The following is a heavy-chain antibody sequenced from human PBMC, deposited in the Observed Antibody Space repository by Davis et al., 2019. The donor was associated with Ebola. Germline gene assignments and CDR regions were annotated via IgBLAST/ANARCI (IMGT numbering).Heavy chain of an antibody. V-gene: IGHV2-5*05. CDR2: IYWDDDK. CDR1: GFSLSTSGVG. D-gene: IGHD1-26*01. Sequence: SGPTLVKPTQTLTLTCTFSGFSLSTSGVGVGWIRQPPGKALEWLALIYWDDDKRYGPSLKSRLTITKDTSKNQVVLTMTNMDPVDTATYYCAHRGIVGATPYFDYWGQGTLVTVSS. CDR3: AHRGIVGATPYFDY. J-gene: IGHJ4*02.